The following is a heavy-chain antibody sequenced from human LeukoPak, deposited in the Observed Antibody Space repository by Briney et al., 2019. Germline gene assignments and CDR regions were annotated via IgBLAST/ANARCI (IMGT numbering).Heavy chain of an antibody. CDR1: GGSFSGYY. Sequence: SETLSLTCAVYGGSFSGYYWSWIRQPPGKGLEWIGDINHSGGTNYNPSLKSRVTISVDTSKNQFSLKLSSVTAADTAVYYCAREGDYGYVWGSYPWGYWGQGTLVTVSS. J-gene: IGHJ4*02. CDR2: INHSGGT. V-gene: IGHV4-34*01. D-gene: IGHD3-16*02. CDR3: AREGDYGYVWGSYPWGY.